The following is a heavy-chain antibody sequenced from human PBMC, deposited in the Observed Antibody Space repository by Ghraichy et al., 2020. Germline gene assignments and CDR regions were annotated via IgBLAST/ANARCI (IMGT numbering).Heavy chain of an antibody. Sequence: GGSLRLSCAASGFTFSSYWMSWVRQAPGKGLEWVANIKQDGSEKYYVDSVKGRFTISRDNAKNSLYLQMNSLRAEDTAVYYCARDSRYYDFWSGYQDFDYWGQGTLVTVSS. CDR2: IKQDGSEK. CDR3: ARDSRYYDFWSGYQDFDY. D-gene: IGHD3-3*01. CDR1: GFTFSSYW. V-gene: IGHV3-7*01. J-gene: IGHJ4*02.